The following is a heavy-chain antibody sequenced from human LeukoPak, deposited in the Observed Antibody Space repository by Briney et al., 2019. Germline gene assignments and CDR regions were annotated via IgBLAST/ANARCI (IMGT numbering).Heavy chain of an antibody. D-gene: IGHD2-2*01. Sequence: GGFLRLSCAASGFTFSSYEMNWVRQAPGKGLEWVSYISSSGSTIYYADSVKGRFTISRDNAKNSLYLQMNSLRAEDTAVYYCARVSVVVPAAKGFDYWGQGTLVTVSS. V-gene: IGHV3-48*03. CDR3: ARVSVVVPAAKGFDY. CDR2: ISSSGSTI. J-gene: IGHJ4*02. CDR1: GFTFSSYE.